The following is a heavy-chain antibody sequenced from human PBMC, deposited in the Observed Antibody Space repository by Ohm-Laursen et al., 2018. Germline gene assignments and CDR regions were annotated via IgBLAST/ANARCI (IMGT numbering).Heavy chain of an antibody. CDR2: ISSSGTTI. V-gene: IGHV3-48*03. CDR1: GFTFSSYE. CDR3: AREVASVEDY. J-gene: IGHJ4*02. Sequence: GSLRLSCSASGFTFSSYEMNWVRQAPGKGLEWVSYISSSGTTIYYADSVKGRFTISRDNAKNSLSLQMNSLRAEDTALYYCAREVASVEDYWGQGTLVTVSS.